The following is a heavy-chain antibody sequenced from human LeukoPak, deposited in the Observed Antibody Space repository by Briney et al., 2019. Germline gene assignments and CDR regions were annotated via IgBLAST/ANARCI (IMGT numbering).Heavy chain of an antibody. CDR2: IYASGNT. CDR1: GGSISSSSYY. CDR3: ARGRGSSWYYFDS. D-gene: IGHD6-13*01. J-gene: IGHJ4*02. Sequence: SVTLSLTCTVSGGSISSSSYYWSWVRQPAGKGLEWIGRIYASGNTNYNPSLKGRVTMTVDTSKNQFSLNLSSVTAADTAVYYCARGRGSSWYYFDSWGQGTLVTVSS. V-gene: IGHV4-61*02.